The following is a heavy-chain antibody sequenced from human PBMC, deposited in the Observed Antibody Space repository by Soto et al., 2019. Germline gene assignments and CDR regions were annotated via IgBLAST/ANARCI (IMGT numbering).Heavy chain of an antibody. D-gene: IGHD3-3*01. CDR2: ISSSSSTI. CDR3: ARDEGGYDFRSGYPTYYFDY. V-gene: IGHV3-48*02. J-gene: IGHJ4*02. CDR1: GFTFSSYS. Sequence: EVQLVESGGGLVQPGGSLRLSCAASGFTFSSYSMNWVRQAPGKGLEWVSYISSSSSTIYYADSVKGRFTISRDNAKNSLYQQMNSLRDEDTAVYYCARDEGGYDFRSGYPTYYFDYWGQGTLVTVSS.